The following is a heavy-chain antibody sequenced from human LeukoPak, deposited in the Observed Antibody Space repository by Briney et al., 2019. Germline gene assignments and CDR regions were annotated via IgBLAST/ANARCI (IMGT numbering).Heavy chain of an antibody. Sequence: GGSLRLSCAASVFTFSSYAMHGVPQAPGKGLEWVAVISYDGSNKYYADSVKGRFTISRDNSKNTLYLQMNSLRAEDTAVYYCASNYYDSSGYYWAPYYYYGMDVWGQGTTVTVSS. CDR1: VFTFSSYA. CDR3: ASNYYDSSGYYWAPYYYYGMDV. D-gene: IGHD3-22*01. V-gene: IGHV3-30-3*01. CDR2: ISYDGSNK. J-gene: IGHJ6*02.